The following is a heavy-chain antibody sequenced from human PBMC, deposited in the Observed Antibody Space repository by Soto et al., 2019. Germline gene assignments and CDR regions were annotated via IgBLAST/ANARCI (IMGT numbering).Heavy chain of an antibody. CDR1: GFTVSGSA. CDR3: XXXXXXXXXXXGYYNGSFGFFQH. Sequence: EVQLLESGGGLIQPGGSLRVSCAASGFTVSGSAMSWVRQAPGKALEWVSGLSSRGTRPFYADSVKGRFTISRDDSKXTXXXXXXXXXXXXXXXXXXXXXXXXXXXXXGYYNGSFGFFQHWGPGTLVTVSS. D-gene: IGHD1-20*01. J-gene: IGHJ1*01. V-gene: IGHV3-23*01. CDR2: LSSRGTRP.